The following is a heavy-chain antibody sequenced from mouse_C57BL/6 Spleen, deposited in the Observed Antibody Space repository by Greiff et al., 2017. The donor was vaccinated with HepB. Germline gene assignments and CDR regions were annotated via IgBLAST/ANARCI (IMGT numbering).Heavy chain of an antibody. CDR2: IDPSDSYT. D-gene: IGHD2-5*01. J-gene: IGHJ2*01. V-gene: IGHV1-59*01. Sequence: VKLQQPGAELVRPGTSVKLSCKASGYTFTSYWMHWVKQRPGQGLEWIGVIDPSDSYTNYNQKFKGKATLTVDTSSSTAYMQLSSLTSEDSAVYYCARYEVYYSNYGYYFDYWGQGTTLTVSS. CDR3: ARYEVYYSNYGYYFDY. CDR1: GYTFTSYW.